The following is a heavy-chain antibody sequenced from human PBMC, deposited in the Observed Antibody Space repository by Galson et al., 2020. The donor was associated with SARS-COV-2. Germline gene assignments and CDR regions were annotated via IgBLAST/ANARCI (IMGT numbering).Heavy chain of an antibody. J-gene: IGHJ4*02. Sequence: GESLKISCEASKFTFTSYWMSWVRQAPGKAPEWLANINGAGSDMFYAASVKGRFTVSRDNAKNSLFLQMNSLRHEDTAVYYCVRTGDRDYWGQGTLVTVSS. CDR2: INGAGSDM. CDR1: KFTFTSYW. D-gene: IGHD7-27*01. V-gene: IGHV3-7*03. CDR3: VRTGDRDY.